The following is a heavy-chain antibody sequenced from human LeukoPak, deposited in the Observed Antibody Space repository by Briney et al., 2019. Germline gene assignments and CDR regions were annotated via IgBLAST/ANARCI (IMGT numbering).Heavy chain of an antibody. D-gene: IGHD2-2*01. CDR1: GFTFSSYA. CDR3: ATIRSYQLPSFDY. CDR2: ISGSGGST. J-gene: IGHJ4*02. V-gene: IGHV3-23*01. Sequence: GGSLRLSCAASGFTFSSYAMSWVRQAPGKGLEWVSAISGSGGSTYYADSVRGRFTISRDNSKNTLYLQMNSLRAEDTAVYYCATIRSYQLPSFDYWGQGTLVTVSS.